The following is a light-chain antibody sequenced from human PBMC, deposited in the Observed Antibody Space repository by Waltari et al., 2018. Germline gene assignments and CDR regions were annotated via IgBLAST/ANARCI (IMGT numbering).Light chain of an antibody. CDR1: QSVSSN. V-gene: IGKV3-15*01. CDR3: QQYNNWPQRYT. Sequence: EIVMTQSPATLSVSPGERATLSCRASQSVSSNLAWYQQKPGQAPRLLIYGASTRATGIPARFSGSGSGTEFTLTISSLQSEDFAVYYCQQYNNWPQRYTFGQGTKLEIK. J-gene: IGKJ2*01. CDR2: GAS.